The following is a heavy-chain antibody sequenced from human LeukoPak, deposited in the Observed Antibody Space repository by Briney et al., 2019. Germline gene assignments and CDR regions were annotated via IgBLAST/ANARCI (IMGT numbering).Heavy chain of an antibody. V-gene: IGHV3-21*01. CDR2: IRSRSTNI. Sequence: GSLRLSCAASGFTFSAYSMNWVRQAPGKGLEWVSSIRSRSTNIYYADSVKGRFTISRDNAKNSLYLQMNSLRAEDTAVYYCARDRLIGGRFGELSNWGQGTLVTVSS. J-gene: IGHJ4*02. CDR1: GFTFSAYS. D-gene: IGHD3-10*01. CDR3: ARDRLIGGRFGELSN.